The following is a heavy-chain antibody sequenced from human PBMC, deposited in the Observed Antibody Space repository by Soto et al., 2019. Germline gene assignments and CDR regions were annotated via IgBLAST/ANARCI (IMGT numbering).Heavy chain of an antibody. V-gene: IGHV4-34*01. CDR2: INHSGST. CDR3: ARTFYCSGGSCYSFGRHYYYYYMDV. J-gene: IGHJ6*03. D-gene: IGHD2-15*01. Sequence: PSETLSLTCAVYGGSFSGYYWSWILQPPWKGLEWIGEINHSGSTNYNPSLKSRVTISVDTSKNQFSLKLSSVTAADTAVYYCARTFYCSGGSCYSFGRHYYYYYMDVWGKGTTVTVSS. CDR1: GGSFSGYY.